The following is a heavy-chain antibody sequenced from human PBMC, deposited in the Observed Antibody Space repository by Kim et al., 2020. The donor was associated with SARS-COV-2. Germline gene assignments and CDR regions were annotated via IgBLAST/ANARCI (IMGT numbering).Heavy chain of an antibody. V-gene: IGHV4-59*13. CDR2: TYYSGST. D-gene: IGHD6-6*01. CDR3: ARGSPSKTAAPDY. CDR1: GGSISSYY. J-gene: IGHJ4*02. Sequence: SETLSLTCTVSGGSISSYYWSWIRQFPGKGLEWIGNTYYSGSTKYNPSLKSRVTILVDTAKNQISLKLSSVTAADTAAYYCARGSPSKTAAPDYWGQGTLVTVSS.